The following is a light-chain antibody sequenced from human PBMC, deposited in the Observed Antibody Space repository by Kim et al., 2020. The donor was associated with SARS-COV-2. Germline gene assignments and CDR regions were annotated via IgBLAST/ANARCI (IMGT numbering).Light chain of an antibody. V-gene: IGLV2-14*04. CDR2: DVS. Sequence: QSITISCTGTSSDVGGYNYVSWYQQHPGKAPKLMIYDVSKRPSGVSNRFSGYKSGNTASLTISGLQAEDEADYYCSSYTSSSTWVVFGGGTQLTVL. J-gene: IGLJ2*01. CDR3: SSYTSSSTWVV. CDR1: SSDVGGYNY.